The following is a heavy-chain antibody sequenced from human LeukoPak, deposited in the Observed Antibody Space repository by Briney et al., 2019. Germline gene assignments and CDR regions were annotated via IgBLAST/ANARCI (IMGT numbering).Heavy chain of an antibody. V-gene: IGHV3-30*02. Sequence: GGSLRLSCAASGFTFSSYGMHWVRQAPGKGLHWVAFIRSDGSNKYYADSVKGRFTISRDNSKNTLYLQMSSLRAEDTALYYCASGGVWRIDYWGQGTLVTVSS. CDR2: IRSDGSNK. J-gene: IGHJ4*02. CDR1: GFTFSSYG. D-gene: IGHD6-13*01. CDR3: ASGGVWRIDY.